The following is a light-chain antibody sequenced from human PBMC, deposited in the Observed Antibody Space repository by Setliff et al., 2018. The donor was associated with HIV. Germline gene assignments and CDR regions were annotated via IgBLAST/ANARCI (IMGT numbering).Light chain of an antibody. CDR2: GAS. CDR1: QGISNS. J-gene: IGKJ1*01. V-gene: IGKV1-NL1*01. CDR3: QQYYSSPPKT. Sequence: DIQMTQSPSSLSASVGDRVTITCRASQGISNSIAWYQQEAGKAPKLLFYGASRLQSGVPSRFSGSGSGTDYTLSISSLQPEDVATYYCQQYYSSPPKTFGQGTKVDIK.